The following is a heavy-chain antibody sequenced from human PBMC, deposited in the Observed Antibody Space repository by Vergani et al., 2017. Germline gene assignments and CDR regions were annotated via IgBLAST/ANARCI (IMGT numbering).Heavy chain of an antibody. CDR2: MNPKSDFS. D-gene: IGHD2/OR15-2a*01. J-gene: IGHJ4*02. V-gene: IGHV1-8*01. CDR1: GYTFISHD. CDR3: ARDRNIGVPVY. Sequence: QVQLVQSGAEAKKPGASVKVSCKASGYTFISHDINWVRQATGQGLEWMGWMNPKSDFSGNAQKFQGRVIMTRDTSINTAYMELRSLRSDDTAVYFCARDRNIGVPVYWGQGTLVTVSS.